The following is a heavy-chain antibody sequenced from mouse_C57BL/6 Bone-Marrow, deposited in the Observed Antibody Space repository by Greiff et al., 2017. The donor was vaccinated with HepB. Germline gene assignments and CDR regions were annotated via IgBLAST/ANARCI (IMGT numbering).Heavy chain of an antibody. CDR2: ILPGSGST. Sequence: VKLVESGAELARPGASVKLSCKASGYTFTSYGISWVKQRTGQGLEWIGEILPGSGSTNYNEKFKGKATFTADTSSNTAYMQLSSLTTEDSAIYYCATKIDSSGYGYWGQGTTLTVSS. J-gene: IGHJ2*01. V-gene: IGHV1-81*01. CDR3: ATKIDSSGYGY. CDR1: GYTFTSYG. D-gene: IGHD3-2*02.